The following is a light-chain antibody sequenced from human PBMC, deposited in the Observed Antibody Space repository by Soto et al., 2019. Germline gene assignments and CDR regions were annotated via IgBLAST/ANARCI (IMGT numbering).Light chain of an antibody. CDR1: QGVTSW. V-gene: IGKV1-5*01. Sequence: DIQVAKTGSTLSASVAGRRTITCLASQGVTSWSAWSQDKPGRAPKRLIYDASSLQSGVPSRFSGSGSGTEFTLTISSLQPDDFATYYCQQYNSYSLSTFGRGTKVDVK. CDR2: DAS. CDR3: QQYNSYSLST. J-gene: IGKJ1*01.